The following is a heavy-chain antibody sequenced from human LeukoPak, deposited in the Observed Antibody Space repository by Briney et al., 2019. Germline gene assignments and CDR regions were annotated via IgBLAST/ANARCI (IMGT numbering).Heavy chain of an antibody. J-gene: IGHJ4*02. V-gene: IGHV4-4*07. CDR3: ARVLVVTAILDY. CDR2: IYTSGST. Sequence: SETLSLTCSVSGGSISSYYWSWIRQPAGKGLEWIGRIYTSGSTNYNPSLKSRVTISVDTSKNQFSLKLSSVTAADTAVYYCARVLVVTAILDYWGQGTLVTVSS. CDR1: GGSISSYY. D-gene: IGHD2-21*02.